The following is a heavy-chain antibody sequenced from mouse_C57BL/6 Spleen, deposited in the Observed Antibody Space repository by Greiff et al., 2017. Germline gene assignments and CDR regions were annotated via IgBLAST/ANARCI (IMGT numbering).Heavy chain of an antibody. V-gene: IGHV1-81*01. CDR3: ARKGANYYGSSLPYAMDY. CDR1: GYTFTSYG. Sequence: QVQLKESGAELARPGASVKLSCKASGYTFTSYGISWVKQRTGQGLEWIGEIYPRSGNTYYNEKFKGKATLTADKSSSTAYMELRSLTSEDSAVHFCARKGANYYGSSLPYAMDYWGQGTSVTVSS. CDR2: IYPRSGNT. D-gene: IGHD1-1*01. J-gene: IGHJ4*01.